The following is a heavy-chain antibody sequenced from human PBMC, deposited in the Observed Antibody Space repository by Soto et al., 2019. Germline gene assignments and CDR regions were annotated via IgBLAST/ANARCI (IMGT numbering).Heavy chain of an antibody. V-gene: IGHV3-30-3*01. CDR1: RFTFGSYA. CDR2: ISYDGTKK. J-gene: IGHJ4*02. D-gene: IGHD2-8*01. Sequence: QVQLEESGGGVVQPERSLRLSCAASRFTFGSYAMHWVRQAPGKGLEWMASISYDGTKKDYADSLQGRFTISKDNSKTTPYPHTTSLRVEDTAVYYLAGPIGVGGGGFDYWGRGTLVTVSS. CDR3: AGPIGVGGGGFDY.